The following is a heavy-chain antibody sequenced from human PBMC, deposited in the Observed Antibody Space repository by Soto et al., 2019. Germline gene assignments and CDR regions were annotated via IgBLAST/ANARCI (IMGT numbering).Heavy chain of an antibody. V-gene: IGHV4-61*08. Sequence: SETLSLTCTVSGGSISSGGYYWNWIRQHPGKGLEWIGYIYYRANPNYNPSLKSRVTISQDTSKNQFSLKLSSVTAADTAVYYCARHYGDGYDYVDYWGQGTLVTVSS. CDR1: GGSISSGGYY. CDR3: ARHYGDGYDYVDY. CDR2: IYYRANP. D-gene: IGHD5-12*01. J-gene: IGHJ4*02.